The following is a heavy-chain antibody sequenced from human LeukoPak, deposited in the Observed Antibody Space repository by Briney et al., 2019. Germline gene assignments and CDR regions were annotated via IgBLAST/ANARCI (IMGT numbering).Heavy chain of an antibody. CDR1: GFVFSDYA. CDR2: ITNNGGGT. D-gene: IGHD1-26*01. V-gene: IGHV3-23*01. J-gene: IGHJ3*02. Sequence: GGSLRLSCATSGFVFSDYAMTWVRQAPGKGLAWVSVITNNGGGTYYADSVKGRFTISRDNTKNTLYLQMNSLRADDTAVYYCARDVGFIVGATPGAFDIWGQGTMVTVSS. CDR3: ARDVGFIVGATPGAFDI.